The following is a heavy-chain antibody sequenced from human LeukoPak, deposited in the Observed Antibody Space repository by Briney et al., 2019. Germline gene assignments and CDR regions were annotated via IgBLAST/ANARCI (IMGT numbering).Heavy chain of an antibody. D-gene: IGHD2-2*01. CDR2: ISSSSSYI. V-gene: IGHV3-21*04. J-gene: IGHJ4*02. CDR1: GFTFSSYS. Sequence: PGGSLRLSCAASGFTFSSYSMNWVRQAPGKGLEWVSSISSSSSYIYYADSVKGRFTISRDNSKNTLYLQMNSLRAEDTAVYYCADRGCSSTSCPDYWGQGTLVTVSS. CDR3: ADRGCSSTSCPDY.